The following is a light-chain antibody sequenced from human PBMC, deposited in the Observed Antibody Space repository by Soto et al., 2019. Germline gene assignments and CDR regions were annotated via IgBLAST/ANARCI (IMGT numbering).Light chain of an antibody. CDR1: QSVSSSY. Sequence: EIVLTQSPGTLSLSPGERVTISCRASQSVSSSYLAWYQQKPGQAPRLLIYGASSRATGIPARFSGSGSGTDFTLTISRLETEDFAVYYCQQYGSSPQTFGQGTKVEIK. J-gene: IGKJ1*01. CDR2: GAS. V-gene: IGKV3-20*01. CDR3: QQYGSSPQT.